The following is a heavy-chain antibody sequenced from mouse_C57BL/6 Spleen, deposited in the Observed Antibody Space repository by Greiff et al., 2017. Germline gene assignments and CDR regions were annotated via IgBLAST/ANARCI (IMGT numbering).Heavy chain of an antibody. V-gene: IGHV1-55*01. CDR2: IYPGSGST. D-gene: IGHD1-1*01. CDR3: ARGYYGSSYVWFAY. J-gene: IGHJ3*01. CDR1: GYTFTSYW. Sequence: QVQLQQPGAELVKPGASVKMSCKASGYTFTSYWITWVKQRPGQGLEWIGDIYPGSGSTNYNEKFKSKATLTVDTSSSTAYMQLSSLTSEDSAVYYCARGYYGSSYVWFAYWGQGTLVTVSA.